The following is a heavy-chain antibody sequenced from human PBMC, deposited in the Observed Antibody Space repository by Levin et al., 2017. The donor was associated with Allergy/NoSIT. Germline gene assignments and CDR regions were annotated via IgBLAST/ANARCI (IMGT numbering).Heavy chain of an antibody. V-gene: IGHV3-74*01. J-gene: IGHJ4*02. CDR3: TRDTFGVDDY. D-gene: IGHD3-3*01. CDR1: GFSVSRSW. Sequence: LSLTCAASGFSVSRSWMHWVRQAPGKGLAWVSRINEDGSTINYADSVEGRFTISRDTAKNTLYLQMNSLRVEDTAVYYCTRDTFGVDDYWGQGTMVTVS. CDR2: INEDGSTI.